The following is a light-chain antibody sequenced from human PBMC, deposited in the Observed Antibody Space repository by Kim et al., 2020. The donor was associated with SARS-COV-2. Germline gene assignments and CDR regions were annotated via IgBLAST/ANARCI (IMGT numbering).Light chain of an antibody. CDR2: SND. Sequence: RFTISCAGTTSTIGTGFEVHWYQQLPGTAPKLLIHSNDNRPSGVPDRFSGSKSGTSASLTITGLQPEDEADYYCQSYDSSLDVGIFGGGTQLTVL. CDR1: TSTIGTGFE. CDR3: QSYDSSLDVGI. V-gene: IGLV1-40*01. J-gene: IGLJ2*01.